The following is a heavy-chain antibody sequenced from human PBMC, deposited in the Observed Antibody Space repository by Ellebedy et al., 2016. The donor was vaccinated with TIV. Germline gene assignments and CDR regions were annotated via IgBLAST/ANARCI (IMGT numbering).Heavy chain of an antibody. CDR2: IYTSGST. CDR3: ARDFPHHVTVTIGLRHWYFDL. V-gene: IGHV4-4*07. CDR1: GGSISSYY. Sequence: SETLSLXXTVSGGSISSYYWSWIRQPAGKGLEWIGRIYTSGSTNYNPSLKSRVTMSVDTSKNQFSLKLSSVTAADTAVYYCARDFPHHVTVTIGLRHWYFDLWGRGTLVTVSS. D-gene: IGHD4-17*01. J-gene: IGHJ2*01.